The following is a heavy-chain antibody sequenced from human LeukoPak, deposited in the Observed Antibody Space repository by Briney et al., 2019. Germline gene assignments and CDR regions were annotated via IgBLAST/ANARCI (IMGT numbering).Heavy chain of an antibody. D-gene: IGHD1-14*01. CDR3: ARPSVITTRQFYFDY. CDR1: GFIFSSYA. Sequence: GGSLILSCAASGFIFSSYAMSWIRQAPGKGLEWVSYISGGSSTIYYADSVKGRFTISRDNAKNSLYLQMNSLRDDDTAVYYCARPSVITTRQFYFDYWGQGALVTVPS. J-gene: IGHJ4*02. CDR2: ISGGSSTI. V-gene: IGHV3-48*02.